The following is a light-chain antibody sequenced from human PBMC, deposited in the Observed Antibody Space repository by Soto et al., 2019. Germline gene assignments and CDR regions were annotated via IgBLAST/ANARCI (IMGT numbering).Light chain of an antibody. CDR1: SSDDGSYNL. V-gene: IGLV2-23*01. J-gene: IGLJ2*01. Sequence: QSALTQPASVSGSPGQSITISCTGTSSDDGSYNLVSWYLQYPGKAPKLMIFEDDEWPSGVSNRFSGSKSGNTASLTISGLQAEDEADYYCYSYAGRSTSVFGGGTKLTVL. CDR2: EDD. CDR3: YSYAGRSTSV.